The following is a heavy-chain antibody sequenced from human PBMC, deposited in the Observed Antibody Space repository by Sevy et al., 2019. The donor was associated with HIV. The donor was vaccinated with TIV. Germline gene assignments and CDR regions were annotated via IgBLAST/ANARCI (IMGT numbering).Heavy chain of an antibody. D-gene: IGHD3-22*01. CDR1: GFTFSSYW. Sequence: GGSLRLSCAASGFTFSSYWMSWVRQAPGKGLEWVANIKQDGSEKYYVDSVKGRFTISRDSSRNTLYLQMNSLRAEDTAVYYCAGARYDSSGSFDALDIWGQGTMVTVSS. CDR3: AGARYDSSGSFDALDI. V-gene: IGHV3-7*03. J-gene: IGHJ3*02. CDR2: IKQDGSEK.